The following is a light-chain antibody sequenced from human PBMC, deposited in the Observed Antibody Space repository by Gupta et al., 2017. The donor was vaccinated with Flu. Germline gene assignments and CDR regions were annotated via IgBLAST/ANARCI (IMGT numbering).Light chain of an antibody. CDR3: SSYTSSSTLVV. J-gene: IGLJ2*01. Sequence: QSALTQPASVPGSPGQPITLSCTGTSSDVGGYNCVSWYQQHPGKAPKLMIYEVSNRPSGVSNRFSGSKSGNTASLTISGLQAEDEADYYCSSYTSSSTLVVFGGGTKLTVL. CDR1: SSDVGGYNC. CDR2: EVS. V-gene: IGLV2-14*01.